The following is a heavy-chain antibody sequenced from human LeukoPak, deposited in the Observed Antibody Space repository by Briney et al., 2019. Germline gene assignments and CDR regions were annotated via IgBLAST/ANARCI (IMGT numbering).Heavy chain of an antibody. CDR3: ARGGTIRNGFDI. J-gene: IGHJ3*02. V-gene: IGHV4-59*08. CDR2: IYYTGSI. CDR1: GGSISSFY. Sequence: SETLSLTCTVSGGSISSFYWSWIRQPPGKGLEWIGYIYYTGSINYNPSLKSRVTISVDTSKNQFSLKLSSVTAADTAVYYCARGGTIRNGFDIWGQGTMVTVSS. D-gene: IGHD2-8*01.